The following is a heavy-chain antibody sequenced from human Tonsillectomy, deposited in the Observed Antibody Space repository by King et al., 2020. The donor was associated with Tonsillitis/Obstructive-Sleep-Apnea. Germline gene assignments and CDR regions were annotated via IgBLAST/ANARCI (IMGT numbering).Heavy chain of an antibody. D-gene: IGHD3/OR15-3a*01. J-gene: IGHJ6*03. Sequence: QLVQSGGGLVKPGGSLRLSCAASGFTFSNAWMNWVRQAPGKGLEWVGRIKSKTDGGTTDYAAPVKGRFTISRDDSKNTLYLQLDSLKTEDTAVYYCTTGEPNFWTGYYTDYYMDVWGKGTTVTVSS. CDR1: GFTFSNAW. V-gene: IGHV3-15*01. CDR2: IKSKTDGGTT. CDR3: TTGEPNFWTGYYTDYYMDV.